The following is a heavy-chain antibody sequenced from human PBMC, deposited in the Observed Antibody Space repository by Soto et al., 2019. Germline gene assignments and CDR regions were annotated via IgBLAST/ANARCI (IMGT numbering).Heavy chain of an antibody. V-gene: IGHV3-15*07. J-gene: IGHJ6*02. CDR3: TPLGHYYDSGPLAF. CDR2: IKSKTDGGTT. Sequence: GGSLRLSCAASGFTFSNAWMNWVRQAPGKGLEWVGRIKSKTDGGTTDYAAPVKGRFTISRDDSKNTLYLQMNSLKTEDTAVYYCTPLGHYYDSGPLAFWGQGTTVTGSS. D-gene: IGHD3-22*01. CDR1: GFTFSNAW.